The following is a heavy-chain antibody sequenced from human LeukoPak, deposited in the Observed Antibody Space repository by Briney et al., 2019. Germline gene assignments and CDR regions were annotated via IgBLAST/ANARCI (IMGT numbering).Heavy chain of an antibody. CDR3: ARLSTVTTSFDY. CDR2: IHTSGTT. V-gene: IGHV4-4*07. CDR1: GGSISSYY. J-gene: IGHJ4*02. Sequence: SETLSLTCTVSGGSISSYYWSWIRQPAGKGLEWIGRIHTSGTTHYNPSLKSRVTMSVDTSKNQFSLKLSSVTAADTAVYYCARLSTVTTSFDYWGQGTLVTVSS. D-gene: IGHD4-17*01.